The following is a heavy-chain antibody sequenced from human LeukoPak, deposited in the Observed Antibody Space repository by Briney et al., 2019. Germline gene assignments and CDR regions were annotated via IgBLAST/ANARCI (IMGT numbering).Heavy chain of an antibody. CDR1: GFTFSDYY. CDR2: ISGSGGST. V-gene: IGHV3-23*01. Sequence: GGSLRLSCAASGFTFSDYYMSWIRQAPGKGLEWVSAISGSGGSTYYADSVKGRFTISRDNSKNTLYLQMNSLRAEDTAVYYCAKPLTRSITIHFGAFDIWGQGTMVTVSS. CDR3: AKPLTRSITIHFGAFDI. D-gene: IGHD3-10*01. J-gene: IGHJ3*02.